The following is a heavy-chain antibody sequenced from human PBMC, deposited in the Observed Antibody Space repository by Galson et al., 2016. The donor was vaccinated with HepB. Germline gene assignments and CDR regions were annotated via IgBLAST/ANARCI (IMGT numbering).Heavy chain of an antibody. D-gene: IGHD1-26*01. J-gene: IGHJ4*02. CDR3: ARHLPRWTVGATLTY. V-gene: IGHV4-39*01. Sequence: SETLSLTCTVSGGSLNNSSFYWGWIRQPPGKGLEWIGSIYYSGSTYYNPSLRSRVTMSVDTSKNQFSLKVTSVTAADTAVYYCARHLPRWTVGATLTYWGQGTLVTVSS. CDR1: GGSLNNSSFY. CDR2: IYYSGST.